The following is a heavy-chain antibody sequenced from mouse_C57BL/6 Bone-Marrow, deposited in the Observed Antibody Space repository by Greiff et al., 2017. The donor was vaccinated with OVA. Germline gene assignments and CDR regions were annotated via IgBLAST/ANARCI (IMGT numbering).Heavy chain of an antibody. D-gene: IGHD2-4*01. J-gene: IGHJ1*03. Sequence: QVTLKESGAELVKPGASVKLSCKASGYTFTEYTIHWVKQRSGQGLEWIGWFYPGSGSIKYNEKFKDKATLTADKSSSTVYMELSRLTSEDSAVYFCARHEEGGYDYDEGYWYFDVWGTGTTVTVSS. CDR1: GYTFTEYT. V-gene: IGHV1-62-2*01. CDR3: ARHEEGGYDYDEGYWYFDV. CDR2: FYPGSGSI.